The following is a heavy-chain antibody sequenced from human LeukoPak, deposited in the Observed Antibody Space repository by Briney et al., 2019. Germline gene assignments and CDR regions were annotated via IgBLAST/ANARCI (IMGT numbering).Heavy chain of an antibody. J-gene: IGHJ6*02. CDR1: GFTFSSYA. V-gene: IGHV3-30-3*01. D-gene: IGHD3-10*01. Sequence: PGGSLRLSCAASGFTFSSYAMHWVRQAPGKGLEWVAVISYDGSNKYYADSVKGRFIISRDNSKNTLYLQMNSLRAEDTAVYYCARRITMVRGVIHYYYGMDVWGQGTTVTVSS. CDR2: ISYDGSNK. CDR3: ARRITMVRGVIHYYYGMDV.